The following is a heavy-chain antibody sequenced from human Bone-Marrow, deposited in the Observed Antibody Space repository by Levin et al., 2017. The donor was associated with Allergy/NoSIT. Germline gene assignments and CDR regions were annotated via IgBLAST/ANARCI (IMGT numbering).Heavy chain of an antibody. CDR2: IDWNDNR. CDR3: AKRLEILSGSDDAFDI. Sequence: SGPTLVKPTETLTLTCTLSGISLSTSGLGVAWIRQPPGQALEWLASIDWNDNRRYSPSVKSRLTITKDTSKKQAVLTMTNMGPVDTATYFCAKRLEILSGSDDAFDIWGQGTIVTVSS. J-gene: IGHJ3*02. D-gene: IGHD3-9*01. V-gene: IGHV2-5*01. CDR1: GISLSTSGLG.